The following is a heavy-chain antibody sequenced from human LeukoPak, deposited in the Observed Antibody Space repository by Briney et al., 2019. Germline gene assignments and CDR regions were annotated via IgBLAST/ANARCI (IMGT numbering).Heavy chain of an antibody. Sequence: ASVKVSCKASGYTFTGYYMHWVRQAPGQGLEWMGWINPNSGGTNYAQKFQGRVTMTRDTSISTAYMELSRLRSDDTAVYYCARDRYYYDSSGYDPYFDYWGQGTLVTVSS. J-gene: IGHJ4*02. CDR1: GYTFTGYY. CDR3: ARDRYYYDSSGYDPYFDY. V-gene: IGHV1-2*02. D-gene: IGHD3-22*01. CDR2: INPNSGGT.